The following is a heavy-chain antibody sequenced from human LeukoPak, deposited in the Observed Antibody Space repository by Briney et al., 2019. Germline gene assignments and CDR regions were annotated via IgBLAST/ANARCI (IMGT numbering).Heavy chain of an antibody. CDR1: GYTFTSYG. V-gene: IGHV1-18*01. Sequence: ASVKVSCKASGYTFTSYGISWVRQAPGQGLEWMGWISAYNGNTNYAQKFQGRVTMTTDTSTSTAYMELRSLRSDDTAVYYCGRYVWGSYHLDYWGQGTLVTVSS. CDR3: GRYVWGSYHLDY. J-gene: IGHJ4*02. D-gene: IGHD3-16*02. CDR2: ISAYNGNT.